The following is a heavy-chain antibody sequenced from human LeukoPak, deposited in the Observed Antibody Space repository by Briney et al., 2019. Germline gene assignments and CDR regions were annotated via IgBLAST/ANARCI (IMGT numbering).Heavy chain of an antibody. CDR1: NGSISSYY. D-gene: IGHD6-19*01. Sequence: SETLSLTCTVSNGSISSYYWSWIRQPAGKGLEWIGRIHAGGSTNYNPSLKSRVTMSVDTPKNQFSLKLSSVTAADTAIYFCARGDRAVAGAGGWFDPWGQGPRVAVSS. V-gene: IGHV4-4*07. J-gene: IGHJ5*02. CDR2: IHAGGST. CDR3: ARGDRAVAGAGGWFDP.